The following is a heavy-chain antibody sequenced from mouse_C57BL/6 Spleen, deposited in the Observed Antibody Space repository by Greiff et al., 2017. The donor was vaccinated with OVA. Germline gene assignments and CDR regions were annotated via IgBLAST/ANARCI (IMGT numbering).Heavy chain of an antibody. D-gene: IGHD1-1*01. J-gene: IGHJ4*01. CDR3: ARSLITTVMDY. Sequence: VQLQQPGAELVMPGASVKLSCKASGYTFTSYWMHWVKQRPGQGLEWIGEIDPSDSYTNYNQKFKGKSTLTADKSSSTAYMQLSSLTSEDSAVYYCARSLITTVMDYWGQGTSVTVSS. CDR1: GYTFTSYW. V-gene: IGHV1-69*01. CDR2: IDPSDSYT.